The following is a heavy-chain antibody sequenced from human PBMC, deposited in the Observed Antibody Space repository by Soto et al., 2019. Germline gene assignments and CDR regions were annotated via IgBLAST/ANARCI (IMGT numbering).Heavy chain of an antibody. CDR1: GFTFSSYS. D-gene: IGHD2-15*01. CDR2: ISSSSSYI. J-gene: IGHJ3*02. Sequence: GGSLRLSCAASGFTFSSYSMNWVRQAPGKGLEWVSSISSSSSYIYYADSVKGRFTISRDNAKNSLYLQMNSPRAEDTAVYYCASAATADDAFDIWGQGTMVTVSS. CDR3: ASAATADDAFDI. V-gene: IGHV3-21*01.